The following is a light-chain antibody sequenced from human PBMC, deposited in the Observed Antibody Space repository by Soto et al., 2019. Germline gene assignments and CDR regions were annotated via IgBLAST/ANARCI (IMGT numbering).Light chain of an antibody. J-gene: IGKJ4*01. CDR1: QSISAY. Sequence: DIVLTQSPSSLSASVGDRVTITCRASQSISAYLNWYQQKGGKAPKLLIHGASSLQSGVPLRFSATGSGTDFSLTIMSLQPEDFATYYCQQSYSTLLSFGGGTKVEI. CDR2: GAS. CDR3: QQSYSTLLS. V-gene: IGKV1-39*01.